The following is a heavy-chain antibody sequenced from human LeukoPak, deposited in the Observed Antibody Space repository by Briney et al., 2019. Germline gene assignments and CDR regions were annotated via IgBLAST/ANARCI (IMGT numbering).Heavy chain of an antibody. V-gene: IGHV1-18*01. J-gene: IGHJ6*03. CDR1: GYTFTSYG. D-gene: IGHD3-10*01. CDR2: ISAYNGNT. CDR3: ARDRGPLWFGELSSYYYMDV. Sequence: AASVKVSCKASGYTFTSYGISWVRQAPGQGLEWMGWISAYNGNTNYEQKLQGRVTMTTDTSTSTAYMELRSLRSDDTAVYYCARDRGPLWFGELSSYYYMDVWGKGTTVTISS.